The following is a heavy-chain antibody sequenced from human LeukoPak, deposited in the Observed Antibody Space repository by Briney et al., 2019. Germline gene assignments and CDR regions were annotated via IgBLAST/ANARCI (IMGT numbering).Heavy chain of an antibody. CDR2: FDPEDGET. D-gene: IGHD3-22*01. Sequence: ASVKVSCKVSGYTLTELSMHWVRQAPGKGLGWMGGFDPEDGETIYAQKFQGRVTMTEDTSTDTAYMELSSLRSEDTAVYYCATQYDYDRSAYYLRAFDLWGQGTKVTVSS. CDR1: GYTLTELS. J-gene: IGHJ3*01. CDR3: ATQYDYDRSAYYLRAFDL. V-gene: IGHV1-24*01.